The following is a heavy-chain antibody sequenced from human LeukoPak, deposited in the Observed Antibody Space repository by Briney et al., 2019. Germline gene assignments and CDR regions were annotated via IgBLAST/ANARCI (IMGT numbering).Heavy chain of an antibody. CDR2: MNPNSGNT. J-gene: IGHJ6*02. V-gene: IGHV1-8*01. CDR1: GYTFTSYD. CDR3: AGVGGSGSHYYGMDV. D-gene: IGHD3-10*01. Sequence: ASVTVSFKASGYTFTSYDINWVRQAPGQGLEWMGWMNPNSGNTGYAQKFQGRVTMTRNTSISTAYMELSSLRSEDTAVYYCAGVGGSGSHYYGMDVWGQGTTVTVSS.